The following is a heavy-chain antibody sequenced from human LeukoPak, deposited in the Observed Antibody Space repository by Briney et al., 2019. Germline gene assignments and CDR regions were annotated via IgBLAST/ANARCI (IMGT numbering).Heavy chain of an antibody. CDR2: IYYSGST. J-gene: IGHJ4*02. D-gene: IGHD3-22*01. Sequence: WETLSLTCTVSGGSISSYYWSWIRQPPGKGLEWIGYIYYSGSTNYNPSLKSRVTISVDTSKNQFSLKLSSVTAADTAVYYCARTTYYYDSSGYGYYFDYWGQGTLVTVSS. CDR1: GGSISSYY. CDR3: ARTTYYYDSSGYGYYFDY. V-gene: IGHV4-59*08.